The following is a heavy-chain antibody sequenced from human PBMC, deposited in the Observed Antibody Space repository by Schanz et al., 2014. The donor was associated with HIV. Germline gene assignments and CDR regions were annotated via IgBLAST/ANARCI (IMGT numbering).Heavy chain of an antibody. CDR1: GFTFSTYG. CDR2: ISNDGRNK. D-gene: IGHD4-17*01. CDR3: AKDDYGGNRAVGSFDY. V-gene: IGHV3-30*18. J-gene: IGHJ4*02. Sequence: QVQLVESGGGVVQPGRSLRLSCAASGFTFSTYGMHWVRQTPGKGLEWVAFISNDGRNKYYADSVKGRFTISRDSSRNTLYLQMNSLRAEDTAVYYCAKDDYGGNRAVGSFDYWGQGTLVTVSS.